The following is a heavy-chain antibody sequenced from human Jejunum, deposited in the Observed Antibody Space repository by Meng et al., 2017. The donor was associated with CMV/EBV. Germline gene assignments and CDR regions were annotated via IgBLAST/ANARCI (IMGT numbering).Heavy chain of an antibody. Sequence: LSGVASGFTFSEFWMSWVRQTPGRGPEWVANIKEDGSDISYVDSVRGRFTISRDNAKNSLYLQMNSLTAEDTALYYCMRAHPLGTWGQGTLVTVSS. CDR3: MRAHPLGT. V-gene: IGHV3-7*04. J-gene: IGHJ4*02. D-gene: IGHD7-27*01. CDR1: GFTFSEFW. CDR2: IKEDGSDI.